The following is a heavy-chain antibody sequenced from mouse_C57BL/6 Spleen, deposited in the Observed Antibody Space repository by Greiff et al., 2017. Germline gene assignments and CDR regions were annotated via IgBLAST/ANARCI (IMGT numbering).Heavy chain of an antibody. CDR1: GYAFSSYW. Sequence: QVQLQQSGAELVKPGASVKISCKASGYAFSSYWMNWVKQRPGKGLEWIGQIYPGDGDTNYNGKFKGKATLTADKSSSTAYMQLSSLTSEDSAVYFCARWVTHYDYDGYARDYWGQGTSVTVSS. J-gene: IGHJ4*01. CDR2: IYPGDGDT. D-gene: IGHD2-4*01. V-gene: IGHV1-80*01. CDR3: ARWVTHYDYDGYARDY.